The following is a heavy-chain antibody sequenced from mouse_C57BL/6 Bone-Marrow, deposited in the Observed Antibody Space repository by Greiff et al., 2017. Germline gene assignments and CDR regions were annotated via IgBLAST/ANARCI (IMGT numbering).Heavy chain of an antibody. D-gene: IGHD2-1*01. CDR3: AKGNILWYPWFAY. CDR2: ILPGRGST. Sequence: VQLQQSGAELMKPGASVKLSCKATGYTFTGYWIEWVKQRPGQGLEWIGEILPGRGSTNYNEKFKGKATFTADTSSNTAYMQLSSLTTEDSAIYYCAKGNILWYPWFAYWGQGTMVTVS. V-gene: IGHV1-9*01. J-gene: IGHJ3*01. CDR1: GYTFTGYW.